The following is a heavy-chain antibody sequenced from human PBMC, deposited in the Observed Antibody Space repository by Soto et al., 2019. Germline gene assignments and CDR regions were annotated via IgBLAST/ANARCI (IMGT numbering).Heavy chain of an antibody. CDR2: IYYSGST. V-gene: IGHV4-39*01. J-gene: IGHJ3*01. D-gene: IGHD3-22*01. CDR1: GGSISSSSHY. Sequence: QLQLQESGPGLMKPSETLSIICTVSGGSISSSSHYWGWIRQPPGKGLEWIGSIYYSGSTYYNPYLKSRVNISVDTSKNQFSLKLSSVTAADTAVFYGASHSYYDESSGYYWQWGQGTMVTVSA. CDR3: ASHSYYDESSGYYWQ.